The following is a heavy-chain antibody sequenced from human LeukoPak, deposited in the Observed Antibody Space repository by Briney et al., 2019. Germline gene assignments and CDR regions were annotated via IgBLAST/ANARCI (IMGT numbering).Heavy chain of an antibody. Sequence: SETLSLTCTVSGGSISSSSYYWGWIRQPPGKGLEWIGSIYYSGRTYYNPSLKSRVTISVDTSKNQFSLKLSSVTAADTAVYYCARVRGRIGFGELLSNGYYFDYWGQGTLVTVSS. J-gene: IGHJ4*02. CDR3: ARVRGRIGFGELLSNGYYFDY. CDR1: GGSISSSSYY. CDR2: IYYSGRT. D-gene: IGHD3-10*01. V-gene: IGHV4-39*07.